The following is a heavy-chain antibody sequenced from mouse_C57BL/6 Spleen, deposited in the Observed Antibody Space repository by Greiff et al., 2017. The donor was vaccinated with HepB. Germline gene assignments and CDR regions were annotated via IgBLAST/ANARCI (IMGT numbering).Heavy chain of an antibody. D-gene: IGHD1-1*01. CDR2: ISSGSSTI. CDR1: GFTFSDYG. Sequence: EVKLMESGGGLVKPGGSLKLSCAASGFTFSDYGMHWVRQAPEKGLEWVAYISSGSSTIYYADTVKGRFTISRDNAKNTLFLQMTSLRSEDTAMYYCARPYDSSCYAMDYWGQGTSVTVSS. J-gene: IGHJ4*01. CDR3: ARPYDSSCYAMDY. V-gene: IGHV5-17*01.